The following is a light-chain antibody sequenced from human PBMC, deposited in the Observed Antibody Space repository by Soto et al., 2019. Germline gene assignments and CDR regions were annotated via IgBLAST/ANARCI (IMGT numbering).Light chain of an antibody. J-gene: IGKJ1*01. CDR2: GVS. CDR3: QQYGSSPPWT. Sequence: EIVLTQSPGTLSLSPWERATLSCRASQSVSSSYLAWYQQKPGQAPRLLIYGVSSRATGIPDRFSGSGSGTDFTLTISRLEPEDFAVYYCQQYGSSPPWTFGQGTKVEIK. CDR1: QSVSSSY. V-gene: IGKV3-20*01.